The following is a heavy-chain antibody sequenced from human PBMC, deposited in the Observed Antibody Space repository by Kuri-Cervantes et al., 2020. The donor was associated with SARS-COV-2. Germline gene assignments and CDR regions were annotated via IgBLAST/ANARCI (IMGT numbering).Heavy chain of an antibody. J-gene: IGHJ4*02. D-gene: IGHD3-10*01. CDR2: VSGNGVST. CDR1: GFTFSSYS. CDR3: AEDLISASYFGSGSPDY. V-gene: IGHV3-23*01. Sequence: GGSLRLSCAGSGFTFSSYSMNWVRQAPGKGLEWVSTVSGNGVSTYYADSVKGRFTISRDNSASTMFLQMNSLRAEDTALYFCAEDLISASYFGSGSPDYWGQGTLVTVSS.